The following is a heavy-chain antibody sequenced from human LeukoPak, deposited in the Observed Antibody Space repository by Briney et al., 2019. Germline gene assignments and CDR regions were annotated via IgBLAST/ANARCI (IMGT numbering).Heavy chain of an antibody. CDR1: GGSISSGSYY. CDR3: AGPGGYFDWLPYGF. Sequence: PSQTLSLTCTVSGGSISSGSYYWSWIRQPAGKGLEWIGRIYASGSTNYNPSLKSRVTISVDTSKNQFSLKLSSVTAADTALYYCAGPGGYFDWLPYGFWGQGTLVTVSS. CDR2: IYASGST. J-gene: IGHJ4*02. V-gene: IGHV4-61*02. D-gene: IGHD3-9*01.